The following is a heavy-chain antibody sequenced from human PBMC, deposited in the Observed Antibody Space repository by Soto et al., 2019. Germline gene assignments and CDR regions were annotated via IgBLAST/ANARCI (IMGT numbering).Heavy chain of an antibody. J-gene: IGHJ5*02. Sequence: EVQLVESGGGLVKPGGSLRLSCAASGFTFSSYSMNWVRQAPGKGLEWVSSISSSSSYIYYADSVKGRFTISRDNAKNSLYLQMNSLRAEDTAVYYCARVPGYCSSTSCSGAPWGQGTLVTVSS. CDR2: ISSSSSYI. CDR3: ARVPGYCSSTSCSGAP. CDR1: GFTFSSYS. V-gene: IGHV3-21*01. D-gene: IGHD2-2*01.